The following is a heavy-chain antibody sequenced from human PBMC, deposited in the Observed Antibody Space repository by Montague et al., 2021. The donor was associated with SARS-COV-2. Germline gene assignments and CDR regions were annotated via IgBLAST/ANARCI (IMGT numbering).Heavy chain of an antibody. J-gene: IGHJ6*02. V-gene: IGHV4-39*07. CDR3: ARVGRQQLVRSSGMDV. D-gene: IGHD6-13*01. CDR2: IYYSGST. CDR1: GASISSSSYY. Sequence: SETLSLTCTVSGASISSSSYYWGWIRQPPGKGLEWIGSIYYSGSTYYNPCLKSRVTISVDTSKNQFSLKLSSVTAADTAVYYCARVGRQQLVRSSGMDVWGQGTTVTVSS.